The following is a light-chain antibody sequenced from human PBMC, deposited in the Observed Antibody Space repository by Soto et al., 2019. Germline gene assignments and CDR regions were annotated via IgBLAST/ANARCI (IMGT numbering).Light chain of an antibody. J-gene: IGKJ1*01. Sequence: IRMTQSPSSLSASTGDRVTITCRASQTIGTYVNWYRQKSGAAPELLIYDASTLQSGVPSRFRGGASGTDFTLTISSLQLDDFATYYCQQSYNTPLTFGQGTKV. CDR3: QQSYNTPLT. CDR2: DAS. V-gene: IGKV1-39*01. CDR1: QTIGTY.